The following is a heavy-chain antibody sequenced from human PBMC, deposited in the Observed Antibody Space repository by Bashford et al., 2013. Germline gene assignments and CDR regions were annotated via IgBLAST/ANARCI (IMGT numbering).Heavy chain of an antibody. D-gene: IGHD6-19*01. CDR1: GGSISGYH. J-gene: IGHJ4*02. CDR3: VRHGPSSGWYRFDY. V-gene: IGHV4-59*08. CDR2: IYFSGST. Sequence: SETLSLTCTVSGGSISGYHWGWIRQPPGKGLEWIGHIYFSGSTNYSPSLKSRVTIALDTSKKQFSLKLTSLTAADTAMYYCVRHGPSSGWYRFDYWGQGSPGSPSPQ.